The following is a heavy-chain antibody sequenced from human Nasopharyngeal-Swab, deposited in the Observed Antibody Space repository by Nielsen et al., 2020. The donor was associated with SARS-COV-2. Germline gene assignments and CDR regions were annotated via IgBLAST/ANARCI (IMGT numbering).Heavy chain of an antibody. J-gene: IGHJ4*02. CDR1: GGSFSGYY. V-gene: IGHV4-34*01. D-gene: IGHD2-2*01. Sequence: SETLSLTCAVYGGSFSGYYWSWIRQPPGKGLEWIGEINHSVSTNYNPSLKSRVTISVDTSKNQFSLKLSSVTAADTAVYYCARQLDCSSTSCPAGEFDYWGQGTLVTVSS. CDR2: INHSVST. CDR3: ARQLDCSSTSCPAGEFDY.